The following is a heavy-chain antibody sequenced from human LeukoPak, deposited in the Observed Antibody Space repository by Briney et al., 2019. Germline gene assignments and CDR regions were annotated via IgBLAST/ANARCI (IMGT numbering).Heavy chain of an antibody. CDR2: IIPIFGTA. D-gene: IGHD3-22*01. Sequence: ASVKVSCKASGGTFSSYAISWVRQAPGQGLEWMGGIIPIFGTANYAQKFQGRVTITADESTSTAYMELSSLRSEDTAVYYCARGTGPYDSSGYYYRVPIDVWGQGTTVTVSS. V-gene: IGHV1-69*13. CDR1: GGTFSSYA. J-gene: IGHJ6*02. CDR3: ARGTGPYDSSGYYYRVPIDV.